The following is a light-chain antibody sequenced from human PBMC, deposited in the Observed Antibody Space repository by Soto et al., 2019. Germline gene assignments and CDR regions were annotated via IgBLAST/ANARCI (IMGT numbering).Light chain of an antibody. V-gene: IGKV3-15*01. CDR3: QQYDTWPLT. CDR1: QSVGSN. J-gene: IGKJ4*01. CDR2: DAS. Sequence: EIVMTQSPATLSVSPGERVTLSCRASQSVGSNLAWYQQKPGLTPRVLIYDASTRATVIPARFSGSGSGTEFTLTISSLQSEDFAVYYCQQYDTWPLTLGGGTKVDSK.